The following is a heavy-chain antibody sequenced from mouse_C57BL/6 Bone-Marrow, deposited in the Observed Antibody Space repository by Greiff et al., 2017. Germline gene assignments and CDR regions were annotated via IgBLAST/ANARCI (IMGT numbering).Heavy chain of an antibody. D-gene: IGHD2-4*01. J-gene: IGHJ3*01. CDR1: GYTFTSYW. Sequence: VQLQQSGTVLARPGASVKMSCKTSGYTFTSYWMHWVKQRPGQGLEWIGAIYPGNSDTSYNQKFKGKAKLTAVTSASTAYMELSSLTNEDSAVYYCTRDDDYDGAWFAYWGQGTLVTVSA. V-gene: IGHV1-5*01. CDR3: TRDDDYDGAWFAY. CDR2: IYPGNSDT.